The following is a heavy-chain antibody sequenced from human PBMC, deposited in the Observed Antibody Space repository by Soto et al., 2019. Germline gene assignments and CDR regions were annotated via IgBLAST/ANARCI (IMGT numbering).Heavy chain of an antibody. J-gene: IGHJ6*01. CDR3: ARGVPAAPYYYYGMDV. Sequence: EALKISCKVSGYSFTSYCIGGVRQIPGKGLEWMGIIYPGDSDTRYSPSFQGQVTISADKSISTAYLQWSSLKASDTAMYYCARGVPAAPYYYYGMDVWGQGTTVTVSS. D-gene: IGHD2-2*01. CDR1: GYSFTSYC. V-gene: IGHV5-51*01. CDR2: IYPGDSDT.